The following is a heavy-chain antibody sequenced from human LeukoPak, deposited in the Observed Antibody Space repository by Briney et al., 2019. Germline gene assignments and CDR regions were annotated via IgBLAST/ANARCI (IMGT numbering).Heavy chain of an antibody. CDR1: GFTFSSYA. V-gene: IGHV3-23*01. Sequence: GGSLRLSCAASGFTFSSYAMSWVRQAPGKGLEWVSAISGSGGSTYYADSVKGRFTISRDNSKNTLYLQMNSLRAEDTAVYYCASFSGYLYYFDYWGQGTLVTVSS. D-gene: IGHD3-22*01. CDR3: ASFSGYLYYFDY. CDR2: ISGSGGST. J-gene: IGHJ4*02.